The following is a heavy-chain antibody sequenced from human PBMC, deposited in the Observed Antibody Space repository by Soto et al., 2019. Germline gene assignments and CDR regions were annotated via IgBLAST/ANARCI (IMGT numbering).Heavy chain of an antibody. CDR1: VGTFSSYA. J-gene: IGHJ3*02. Sequence: SVKVSCKASVGTFSSYAISWVRQAPGQGLEWMGGIIPIFGTANYAQKFQGRVTITADKSTSTAYMELSSLRSEDTAVYYCASRTNKNDAFDIWGQGTMVTVSS. CDR2: IIPIFGTA. CDR3: ASRTNKNDAFDI. V-gene: IGHV1-69*06. D-gene: IGHD2-8*01.